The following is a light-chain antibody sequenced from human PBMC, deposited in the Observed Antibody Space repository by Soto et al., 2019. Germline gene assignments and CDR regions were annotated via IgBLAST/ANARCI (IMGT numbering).Light chain of an antibody. V-gene: IGKV1-39*01. CDR1: QSINTY. J-gene: IGKJ4*01. CDR3: QQSNNSPLT. CDR2: AAF. Sequence: DVQMTQSPSSLSAAVGDRVTITCRASQSINTYLNWYQQRPGKAPKLLIYAAFTLQSGVPSRFSGSGSGTDFTLTISSLQPEDSATYYCQQSNNSPLTCGGGTKVEI.